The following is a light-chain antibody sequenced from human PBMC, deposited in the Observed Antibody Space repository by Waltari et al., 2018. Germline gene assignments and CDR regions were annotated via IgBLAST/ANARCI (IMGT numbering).Light chain of an antibody. CDR2: AVT. Sequence: QSALAQPASVSGSPGQSITISCTGTRSDNGDIKYVAWFQEHPGRAPKLLIYAVTKRPSGVSNRFSGSKSVNTASLTISGLRSEDEADYYCSSYTVTSVWVFGGGTKLTVL. CDR3: SSYTVTSVWV. V-gene: IGLV2-14*03. CDR1: RSDNGDIKY. J-gene: IGLJ3*02.